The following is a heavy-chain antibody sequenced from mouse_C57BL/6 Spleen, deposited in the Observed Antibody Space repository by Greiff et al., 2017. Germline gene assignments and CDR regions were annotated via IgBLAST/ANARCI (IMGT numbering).Heavy chain of an antibody. CDR2: IYPSDSET. CDR1: GYTFTSYW. J-gene: IGHJ1*03. Sequence: QVQLQQPGAELVRPGSSVKLSCKASGYTFTSYWMDWVKQRPGQGLEWIGNIYPSDSETHYNQKFKDKATLTVDKSSSTAYMQLSSLTSEDSAVYYCAREDPDKDFDVWGTGTTVTVSS. V-gene: IGHV1-61*01. CDR3: AREDPDKDFDV.